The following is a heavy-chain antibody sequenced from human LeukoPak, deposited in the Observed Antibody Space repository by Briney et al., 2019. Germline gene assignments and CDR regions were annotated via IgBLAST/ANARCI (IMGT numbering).Heavy chain of an antibody. CDR2: IIANIGGT. Sequence: ASAKVSCKASGYTFTDYYIHWLRQAPGQRLEWMGWIIANIGGTNYAQKFRGRVTMTKDTSISTAYMELCGLRSDDSAMYYCARDGSFDYWGQGTLVTVSS. CDR1: GYTFTDYY. CDR3: ARDGSFDY. J-gene: IGHJ4*02. V-gene: IGHV1-2*02. D-gene: IGHD5-12*01.